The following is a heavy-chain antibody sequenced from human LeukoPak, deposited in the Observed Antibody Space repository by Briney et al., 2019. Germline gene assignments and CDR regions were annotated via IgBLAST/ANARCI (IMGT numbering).Heavy chain of an antibody. Sequence: GGSLRLSCAASGFTFSSYWMHWVRHVPGKGLVWVSRITSKGSSTIYADSVKGRFTISRDNAKNTLYLQMNSLRAEDTAVYYCARGSSVVALDWGQGTLVTVSS. CDR3: ARGSSVVALD. CDR2: ITSKGSST. D-gene: IGHD2-15*01. J-gene: IGHJ4*02. CDR1: GFTFSSYW. V-gene: IGHV3-74*01.